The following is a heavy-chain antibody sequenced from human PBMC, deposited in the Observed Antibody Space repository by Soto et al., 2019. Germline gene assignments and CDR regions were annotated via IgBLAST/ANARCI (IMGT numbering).Heavy chain of an antibody. D-gene: IGHD2-2*01. Sequence: QVQLVESGGGVVQPGRSLRLSCAASGFTFSNCGMHWVRQAPGKGLEWVAIISYDGNNIYYGDSVKGRFTISRDNTRNTVYLQLNTLRAEDTAVYYCARNAYCISTNCYWYLDYWGQGTLITVSS. V-gene: IGHV3-30*03. CDR2: ISYDGNNI. J-gene: IGHJ4*02. CDR3: ARNAYCISTNCYWYLDY. CDR1: GFTFSNCG.